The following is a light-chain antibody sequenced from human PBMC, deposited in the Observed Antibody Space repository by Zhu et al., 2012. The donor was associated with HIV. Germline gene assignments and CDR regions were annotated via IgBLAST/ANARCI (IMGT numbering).Light chain of an antibody. CDR2: SAS. V-gene: IGKV3-20*01. Sequence: EIVMTQYPATLSLSPGERATLSCRASQTVSRNYLAWYQQKPGQPPRLLIYSASRRVTGIPDRFSGSGSGTDFTLTISRLEPEDFAVYYCQHYVPSPMYTFGQGTKLEIK. J-gene: IGKJ2*01. CDR3: QHYVPSPMYT. CDR1: QTVSRNY.